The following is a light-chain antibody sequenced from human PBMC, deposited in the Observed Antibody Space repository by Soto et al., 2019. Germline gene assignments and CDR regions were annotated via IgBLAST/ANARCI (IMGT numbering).Light chain of an antibody. CDR1: QSVSSN. V-gene: IGKV3-15*01. CDR2: GAS. J-gene: IGKJ5*01. CDR3: QQYNNPIA. Sequence: EIVMMQVLATLSKYTGERATLSCRASQSVSSNLAWYQQKPGQAPRLLIYGASTRATGIPGRFSGSGSGTKFTLTISSLQSEDFAVYYCQQYNNPIAFGQGTRLEIK.